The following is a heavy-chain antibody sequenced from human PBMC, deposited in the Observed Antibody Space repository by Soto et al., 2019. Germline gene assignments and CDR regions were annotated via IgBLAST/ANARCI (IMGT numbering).Heavy chain of an antibody. CDR1: GGSCRNCG. D-gene: IGHD5-12*01. CDR3: AREGSGYNF. J-gene: IGHJ4*02. Sequence: GASVKVSCKSSGGSCRNCGISWVRQAPGQGLEWMGGIVPVFGRPNYAQRFRGRLTITADESTSTGYMELISLRSDDTAVYYCAREGSGYNFWGQGTQVTVSS. V-gene: IGHV1-69*13. CDR2: IVPVFGRP.